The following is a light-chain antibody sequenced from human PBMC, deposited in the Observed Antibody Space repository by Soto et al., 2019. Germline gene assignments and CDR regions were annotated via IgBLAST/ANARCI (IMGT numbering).Light chain of an antibody. J-gene: IGKJ1*01. CDR2: DAS. CDR1: QSISSF. CDR3: QQRSYWPWT. V-gene: IGKV3-11*01. Sequence: EIVLTQSPAILSVSPGERATLSCRASQSISSFLAWYQQKPGQAPRLLIYDASNRATGIPARFSGSGSGTDFTLTISSLEPEDFAVYYCQQRSYWPWTFGQGTKVDIK.